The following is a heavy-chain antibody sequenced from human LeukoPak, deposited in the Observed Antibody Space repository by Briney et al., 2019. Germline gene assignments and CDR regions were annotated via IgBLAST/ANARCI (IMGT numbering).Heavy chain of an antibody. J-gene: IGHJ6*03. CDR2: INPSGGST. D-gene: IGHD5-18*01. V-gene: IGHV1-46*01. CDR1: GYTFTSYY. CDR3: ASNTAMGPEAYYYYYYMDV. Sequence: ASVKVSCKASGYTFTSYYMHWVRQAPGQGLEWMGIINPSGGSTSYAQKFQGRVTITADKSTSTAYMELSSLRSEDTAVYYCASNTAMGPEAYYYYYYMDVWGKGTTVTVSS.